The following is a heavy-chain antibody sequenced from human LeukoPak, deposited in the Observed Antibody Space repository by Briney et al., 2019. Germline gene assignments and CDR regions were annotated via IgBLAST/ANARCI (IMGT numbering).Heavy chain of an antibody. CDR3: AKEGGGFDYYMDV. D-gene: IGHD3-16*01. J-gene: IGHJ6*03. CDR1: GFTFSSYS. CDR2: ISSSSSYI. V-gene: IGHV3-21*01. Sequence: GGSLRLSCAASGFTFSSYSMNWVRQAPGKGLEGVSSISSSSSYIYYADSVKGRFTISRDNAKNSLYLQMNSLRAEDTAVYYCAKEGGGFDYYMDVWGKGTTVTVSS.